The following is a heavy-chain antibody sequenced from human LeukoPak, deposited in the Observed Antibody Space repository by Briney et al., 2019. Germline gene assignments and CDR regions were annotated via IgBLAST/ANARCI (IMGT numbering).Heavy chain of an antibody. Sequence: PSETLSLTCAVYGGSFSGYYWSWIRQPPGKGLEWIGEINHSGSTNYNPSLKSRVTISVDTSKNQFSLKLSSVTAADTAVYYCAGGSSGWYADYWGQGTLVTVSS. V-gene: IGHV4-34*01. CDR3: AGGSSGWYADY. D-gene: IGHD6-19*01. CDR2: INHSGST. J-gene: IGHJ4*02. CDR1: GGSFSGYY.